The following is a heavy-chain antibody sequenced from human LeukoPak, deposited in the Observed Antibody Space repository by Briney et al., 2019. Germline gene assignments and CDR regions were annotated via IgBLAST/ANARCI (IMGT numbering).Heavy chain of an antibody. J-gene: IGHJ4*02. CDR1: GLTFSSYA. CDR2: ISTSGGVT. CDR3: AKSCSSGWYDFDY. V-gene: IGHV3-23*01. Sequence: PGGSLRLSCAASGLTFSSYAMSWVRQAPGKGLEWVSAISTSGGVTYYADSVRGRFTISRDNSKNTLYLQMNSLRAEDTALYYCAKSCSSGWYDFDYWGQGTLVTVSS. D-gene: IGHD6-19*01.